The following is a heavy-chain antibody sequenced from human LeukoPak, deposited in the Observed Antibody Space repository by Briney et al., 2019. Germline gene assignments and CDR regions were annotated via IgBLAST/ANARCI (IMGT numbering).Heavy chain of an antibody. CDR1: GGSISSYY. D-gene: IGHD2-2*03. Sequence: PSDTLSLTCTVSGGSISSYYWSWIRQPPGKGLEWIGHIYYSWSTNYHPSLKSRVTISEDTPKNQFSLKLSSVTAADTAVYYCARYGGYCSSTSCRAYGGMDVWGQGTTVTVSS. V-gene: IGHV4-59*07. CDR3: ARYGGYCSSTSCRAYGGMDV. CDR2: IYYSWST. J-gene: IGHJ6*02.